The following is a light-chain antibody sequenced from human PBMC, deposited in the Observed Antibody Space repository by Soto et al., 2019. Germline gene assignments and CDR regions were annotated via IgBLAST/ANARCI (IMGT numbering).Light chain of an antibody. CDR2: GAS. CDR1: QSVSSSY. CDR3: RQYGSSPFT. V-gene: IGKV3-20*01. Sequence: EIVLTQSPGTLSLSPGERATLSCRASQSVSSSYLACYQQKPGQAPRLLIYGASSRATGIPDRFSGSGSGTDFTLTISRLEPEDFAVYYCRQYGSSPFTVGPGTKVDIK. J-gene: IGKJ3*01.